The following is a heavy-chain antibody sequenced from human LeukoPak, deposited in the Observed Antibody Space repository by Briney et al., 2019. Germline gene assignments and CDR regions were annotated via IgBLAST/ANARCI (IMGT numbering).Heavy chain of an antibody. CDR2: IYYTGST. V-gene: IGHV4-59*02. Sequence: PSETLSLTCTISGGSVSDYYWSWIRQSPGKGLEWIGYIYYTGSTTYNPSLKSRVTISADTSKNQFSLRLSSVTAADTAVYYCASRKLGNDYWGQGTLVTVSS. CDR1: GGSVSDYY. CDR3: ASRKLGNDY. J-gene: IGHJ4*02. D-gene: IGHD7-27*01.